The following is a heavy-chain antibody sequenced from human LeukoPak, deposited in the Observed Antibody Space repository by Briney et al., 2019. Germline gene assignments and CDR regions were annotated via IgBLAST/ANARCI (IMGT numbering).Heavy chain of an antibody. D-gene: IGHD2-2*01. CDR1: GYTFTGYY. V-gene: IGHV1-2*02. CDR3: ARDLEDIVVVPAAFRFDP. J-gene: IGHJ5*02. CDR2: INPNSGGT. Sequence: ASVKASCKASGYTFTGYYMHWVRQAPGQELEWMGWINPNSGGTNYAQKFQGRVTMTRDTSISTAYMELSRLRSDDTAVYYCARDLEDIVVVPAAFRFDPWGQGTLVTVSS.